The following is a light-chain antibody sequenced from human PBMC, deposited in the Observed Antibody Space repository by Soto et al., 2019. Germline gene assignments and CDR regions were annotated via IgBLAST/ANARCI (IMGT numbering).Light chain of an antibody. CDR3: QQYGSSISIT. V-gene: IGKV3-20*01. CDR2: GAS. CDR1: QSVSSSY. J-gene: IGKJ5*01. Sequence: EIVLTQSPGTLSLSPGERATLSCRASQSVSSSYLAWYQQKPGQAPRLLIYGASSRATGIPDRFSGSGSGTDFTLTISRLEPEDFAVYYCQQYGSSISITFGQGTRLENK.